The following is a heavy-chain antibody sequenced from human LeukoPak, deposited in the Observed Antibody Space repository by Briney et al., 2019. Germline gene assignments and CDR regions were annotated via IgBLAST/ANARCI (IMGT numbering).Heavy chain of an antibody. J-gene: IGHJ4*02. D-gene: IGHD3-22*01. CDR1: GGSINDYY. V-gene: IGHV4-4*07. CDR2: IHTSGST. Sequence: PSETLSLTCTVSGGSINDYYWTWIRQPAGEGLEWIGRIHTSGSTYYNPSLKGRALMTLDKPNNQFSLELKSLTAADTAVYYCARYDSTWDNFDYWGQGTLVTVSS. CDR3: ARYDSTWDNFDY.